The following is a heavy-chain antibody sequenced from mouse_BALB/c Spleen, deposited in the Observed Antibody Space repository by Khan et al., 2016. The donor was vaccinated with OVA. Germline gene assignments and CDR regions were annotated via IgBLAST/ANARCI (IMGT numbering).Heavy chain of an antibody. Sequence: LVESGPELVKPGASVKISCKASGYTFTDYYINWVKQKPGQGLEWIGWIYPGSGNTKYNEKFKGMATLTVDTSSSTAYMQLSSLTSEDTAVYFCARGGYYGHSLFDYWGQGTTLTVSS. CDR3: ARGGYYGHSLFDY. V-gene: IGHV1-84*02. D-gene: IGHD1-1*01. CDR2: IYPGSGNT. CDR1: GYTFTDYY. J-gene: IGHJ2*01.